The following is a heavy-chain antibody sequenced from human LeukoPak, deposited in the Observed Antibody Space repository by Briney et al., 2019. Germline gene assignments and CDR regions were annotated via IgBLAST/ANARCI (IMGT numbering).Heavy chain of an antibody. D-gene: IGHD2/OR15-2a*01. J-gene: IGHJ6*02. CDR2: ISSSGSTI. Sequence: GGSLRLSCAASGFTFSDYYMSWIRQAPGKGLEWVSYISSSGSTIYYADSVKGRFTISRDNPKNSLYLQMDSLRAEDTAVYYCVRDVSRRIGMDVWGQGTTVTVSS. V-gene: IGHV3-11*04. CDR1: GFTFSDYY. CDR3: VRDVSRRIGMDV.